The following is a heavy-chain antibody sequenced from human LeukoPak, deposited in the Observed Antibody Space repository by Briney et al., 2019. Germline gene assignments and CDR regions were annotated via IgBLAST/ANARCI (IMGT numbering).Heavy chain of an antibody. Sequence: GASVKVSCKASGYTFTGYYMHWVRQAPGQGLEWMGWINPNSGGTNYAQKFQGRVTMTRDTSISTAYMELSRLRCDDTAVYYCARDGRYSGSYIDFDYWGQGTLVTVSS. D-gene: IGHD1-26*01. CDR1: GYTFTGYY. V-gene: IGHV1-2*02. J-gene: IGHJ4*02. CDR2: INPNSGGT. CDR3: ARDGRYSGSYIDFDY.